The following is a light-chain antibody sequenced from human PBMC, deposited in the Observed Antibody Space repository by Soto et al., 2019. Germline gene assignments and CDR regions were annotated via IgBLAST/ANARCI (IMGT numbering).Light chain of an antibody. CDR2: LGS. V-gene: IGKV2-28*01. J-gene: IGKJ4*01. CDR3: MQALQTLLT. Sequence: DIVMTQSPLSLPVTPGEPASISCRSSQSLLHSNGYNYLDWYLQKPGESPQLLIYLGSNRASGVPDRFSGSGSGTDFTLKISRVEAEDVRVYYCMQALQTLLTFGGWTKVEIK. CDR1: QSLLHSNGYNY.